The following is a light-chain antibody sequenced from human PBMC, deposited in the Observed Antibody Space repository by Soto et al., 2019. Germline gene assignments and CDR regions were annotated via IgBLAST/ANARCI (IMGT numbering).Light chain of an antibody. Sequence: AIQMTQSPSSLSASVGDRLTITCRASQDIGTELGWYQQKPGKAPKLLIYGSSILQSGVPSRFSGSGSGTDFTLTISSLQPEDFATYYCLQDSKYPRTFGQGTTVEI. J-gene: IGKJ1*01. CDR1: QDIGTE. CDR2: GSS. V-gene: IGKV1-6*01. CDR3: LQDSKYPRT.